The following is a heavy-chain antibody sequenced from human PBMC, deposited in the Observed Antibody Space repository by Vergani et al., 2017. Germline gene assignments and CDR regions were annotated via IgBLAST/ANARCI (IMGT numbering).Heavy chain of an antibody. V-gene: IGHV1-18*04. CDR1: GYTFTSYG. D-gene: IGHD2-2*01. CDR3: ARDREKSYCISTGCSGYGMDV. CDR2: ISAYNGNT. Sequence: QVQLVQSGAEVKKPGASVKVSCKASGYTFTSYGISWVRQAPGQGLEWMGWISAYNGNTNYAQKLQGRVTMTTDTSTSTAYMELRGLRPDDTAVYYCARDREKSYCISTGCSGYGMDVWGQGTTVTVSS. J-gene: IGHJ6*02.